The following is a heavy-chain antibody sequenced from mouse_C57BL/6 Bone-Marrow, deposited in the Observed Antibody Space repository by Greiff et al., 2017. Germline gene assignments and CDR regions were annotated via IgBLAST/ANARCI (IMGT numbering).Heavy chain of an antibody. Sequence: EVKLQESGPELVKPGASVKIPCKASGYTFTDYNMDWVKQSHGKSLEWIGDINPNNGGTIYNQKFKGKATLTVDKSSSTAYMELRSLTSEDTAVYYCAREAGYYYGSSYGAMDYWGQGTSVTVSS. CDR1: GYTFTDYN. V-gene: IGHV1-18*01. J-gene: IGHJ4*01. D-gene: IGHD1-1*01. CDR3: AREAGYYYGSSYGAMDY. CDR2: INPNNGGT.